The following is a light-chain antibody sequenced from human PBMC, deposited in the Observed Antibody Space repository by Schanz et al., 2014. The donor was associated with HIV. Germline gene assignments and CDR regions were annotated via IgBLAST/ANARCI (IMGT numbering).Light chain of an antibody. V-gene: IGLV1-40*01. CDR1: SSNIGAGYD. CDR2: GNN. Sequence: QSVLTQPPSMAGAPGQSITISCTGNSSNIGAGYDVHWYQQLPETAPKLLIYGNNNRPSGVPDRFSGSKSGTSASLAITGLQAEDEADYFCQSYDSSLSGSVFGGGTKLTVL. J-gene: IGLJ3*02. CDR3: QSYDSSLSGSV.